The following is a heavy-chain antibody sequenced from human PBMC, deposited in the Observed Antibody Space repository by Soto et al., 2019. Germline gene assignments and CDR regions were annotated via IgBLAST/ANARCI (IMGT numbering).Heavy chain of an antibody. CDR2: IIPIFGKA. CDR3: AEETDSSGFVSGY. D-gene: IGHD3-22*01. CDR1: GGTFSSYA. V-gene: IGHV1-69*06. J-gene: IGHJ4*02. Sequence: QVQLVQSGAEVKKPGSSVKVSCKASGGTFSSYAISWVRQAPGQGLEWMGGIIPIFGKANYAHKFQGRATITAYKSTSTAYMELSSLRSEDTAVYYCAEETDSSGFVSGYWGQGSLVTVS.